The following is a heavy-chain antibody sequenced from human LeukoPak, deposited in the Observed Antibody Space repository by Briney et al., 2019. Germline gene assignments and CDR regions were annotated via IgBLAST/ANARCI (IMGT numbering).Heavy chain of an antibody. V-gene: IGHV3-20*04. Sequence: GVSLRLSCAASGFTFDDYGMSWVRQAPGKGLEWVSGINWNGGSTGYADSVKGRFTISRDNAKNSLYLQMNSLRAEDTALYYCARIPPYYYDSSGYYYRKSSPFDYWGQGTLVTVSS. J-gene: IGHJ4*02. D-gene: IGHD3-22*01. CDR2: INWNGGST. CDR3: ARIPPYYYDSSGYYYRKSSPFDY. CDR1: GFTFDDYG.